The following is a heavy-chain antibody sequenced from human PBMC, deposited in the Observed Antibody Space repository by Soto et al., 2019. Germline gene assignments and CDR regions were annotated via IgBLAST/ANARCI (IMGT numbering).Heavy chain of an antibody. D-gene: IGHD6-6*01. Sequence: PSETLSLTCSVSGASISSSDYYWGWIRQHPGKGLEWIGYIYYSGSTYYNPSLKSRVTISVDTSKNQFSLKLSSVTAADTAVYYCARVWGIAARQGPLTFDYWGQGTLVTVSS. J-gene: IGHJ4*02. V-gene: IGHV4-31*03. CDR1: GASISSSDYY. CDR3: ARVWGIAARQGPLTFDY. CDR2: IYYSGST.